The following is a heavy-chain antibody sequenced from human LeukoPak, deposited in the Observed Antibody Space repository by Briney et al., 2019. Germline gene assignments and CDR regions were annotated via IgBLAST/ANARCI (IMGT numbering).Heavy chain of an antibody. CDR2: ISAYNGNT. J-gene: IGHJ5*02. CDR3: ARVRLATVTTGWFDP. D-gene: IGHD4-17*01. Sequence: ASVKVFCKASGYTFTSYGISGVRQAPGQGLEWMGWISAYNGNTNYAQKLQGRVTMTTDTSTSTAYMELRSLRSDDTAVYYCARVRLATVTTGWFDPWGQGTLVTVSS. V-gene: IGHV1-18*01. CDR1: GYTFTSYG.